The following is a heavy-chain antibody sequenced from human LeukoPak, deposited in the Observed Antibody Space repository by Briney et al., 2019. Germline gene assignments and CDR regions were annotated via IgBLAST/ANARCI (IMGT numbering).Heavy chain of an antibody. V-gene: IGHV1-46*01. J-gene: IGHJ4*02. Sequence: ASVKVSCKASGYTFTSYYMHWVRQAPGQGLEWMGIINPSGGSTSYAQKFQGRVTITTDESTSTAYMELSSLRSEDTAVYYCASPQGMVDYFDYWGQGTLVTVSS. CDR3: ASPQGMVDYFDY. CDR2: INPSGGST. CDR1: GYTFTSYY. D-gene: IGHD2-8*01.